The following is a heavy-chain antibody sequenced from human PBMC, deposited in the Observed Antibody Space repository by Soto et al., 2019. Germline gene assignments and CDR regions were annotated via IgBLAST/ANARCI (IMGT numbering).Heavy chain of an antibody. CDR1: GFSFTGYX. CDR2: ISVYNGNT. J-gene: IGHJ4*02. V-gene: IGHV1-18*04. CDR3: TRGVYDSSGYLAY. Sequence: ASVKVSCKASGFSFTGYXIHWLRXAPGQGLEWMGWISVYNGNTNYAQKFQGRVTMTTDTSTTTAYMELRYLRSDDTAVYFCTRGVYDSSGYLAYWGQGTLVTVSS. D-gene: IGHD3-22*01.